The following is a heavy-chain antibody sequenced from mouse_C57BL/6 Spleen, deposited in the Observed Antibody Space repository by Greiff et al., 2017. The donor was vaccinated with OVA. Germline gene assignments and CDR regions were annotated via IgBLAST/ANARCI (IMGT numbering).Heavy chain of an antibody. Sequence: VQLQQSGPGLVQPSQSLSITCTVSGFSFTSYGVHWVRQSPGQGLEWLGVIWRGGSTDYNAAFLSRLSITKDNSKSQVFFKMNSLQADDAAIYYCAALTTVVADAMDYWGQGTSVTVSS. V-gene: IGHV2-5*01. J-gene: IGHJ4*01. CDR2: IWRGGST. CDR3: AALTTVVADAMDY. D-gene: IGHD1-1*01. CDR1: GFSFTSYG.